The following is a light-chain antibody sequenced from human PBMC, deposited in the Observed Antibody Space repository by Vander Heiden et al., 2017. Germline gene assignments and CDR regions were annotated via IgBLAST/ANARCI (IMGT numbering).Light chain of an antibody. Sequence: EIVLTQSPGTLSLSPGERATLSCRASQSVSSSYLAWYQEKPGQAPRLLIYGASSRATGIPDRFSGSGSGTDFTLTISRLEPEDIAVYYCQQYGISPLTFGGGTKVEIK. J-gene: IGKJ4*01. CDR3: QQYGISPLT. CDR2: GAS. CDR1: QSVSSSY. V-gene: IGKV3-20*01.